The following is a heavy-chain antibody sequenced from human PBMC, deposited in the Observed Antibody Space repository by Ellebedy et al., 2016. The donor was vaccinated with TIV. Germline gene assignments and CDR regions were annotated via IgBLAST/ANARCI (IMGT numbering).Heavy chain of an antibody. V-gene: IGHV3-23*01. Sequence: GESLKISCAASGFTFSSYAMSWVRQAPGKGLEWVSAISGSGGSTYYADSVKGRFTISRDNSKNTLYLQMNSLRAEDTAVYYCARGIVGARSAFDIWGQGTMVTVSS. J-gene: IGHJ3*02. D-gene: IGHD1-26*01. CDR2: ISGSGGST. CDR3: ARGIVGARSAFDI. CDR1: GFTFSSYA.